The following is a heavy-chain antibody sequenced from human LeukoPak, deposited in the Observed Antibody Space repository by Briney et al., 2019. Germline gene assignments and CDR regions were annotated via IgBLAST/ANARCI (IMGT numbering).Heavy chain of an antibody. Sequence: KSSETLSLTCTVSGGSISSYYWSWIRQPPGKGLEWIGYIYYSGSTNYNPSLKSRVTISVDTSKNQFSLKRSSVTAAGTAVYYCARVSARDGYNLDYWGQGTLVTVSS. CDR1: GGSISSYY. V-gene: IGHV4-59*01. J-gene: IGHJ4*02. CDR2: IYYSGST. CDR3: ARVSARDGYNLDY. D-gene: IGHD5-24*01.